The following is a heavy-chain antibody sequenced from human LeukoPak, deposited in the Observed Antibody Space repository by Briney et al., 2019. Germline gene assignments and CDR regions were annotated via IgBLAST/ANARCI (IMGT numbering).Heavy chain of an antibody. CDR3: ATSREVAGSHAFDI. D-gene: IGHD6-19*01. V-gene: IGHV5-51*01. Sequence: GESLKISCKGSGYRFNAYWIAWVRQMPGKGLEWMGMLYPGDSASRFSPSFQGRVTMSVDRSINTAYLQWSSLRASDTAMYYCATSREVAGSHAFDIWGQGTVVTVSS. CDR1: GYRFNAYW. CDR2: LYPGDSAS. J-gene: IGHJ3*02.